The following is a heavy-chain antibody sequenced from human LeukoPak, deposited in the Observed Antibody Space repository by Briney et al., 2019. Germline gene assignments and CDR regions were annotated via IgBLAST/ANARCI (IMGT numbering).Heavy chain of an antibody. CDR2: INPNSGGT. Sequence: ASVKVSCKASGYTFTGYYMHWVRQAPGQGLEWMGWINPNSGGTNYAQKFQGWVTMTRDTSISTAYMELSRLRPDDTAVYYCARGRGTYCSSTSCYYYYYYGMDVWGKGTTVTVSS. J-gene: IGHJ6*04. V-gene: IGHV1-2*04. CDR1: GYTFTGYY. D-gene: IGHD2-2*01. CDR3: ARGRGTYCSSTSCYYYYYYGMDV.